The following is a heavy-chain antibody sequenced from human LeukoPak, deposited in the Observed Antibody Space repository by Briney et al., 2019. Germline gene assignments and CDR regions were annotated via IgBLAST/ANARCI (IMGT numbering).Heavy chain of an antibody. J-gene: IGHJ3*02. CDR1: GASISSRGGYY. Sequence: SETLSLTCTVSGASISSRGGYYRGWIRQAPGKGLEWIGSVFYTGSTYYNPSLKSRVTISVDTSNNEFSLKLRSVTAADTAVYYCARPPVSGLIDGFDIWGQGTMVTVSS. CDR3: ARPPVSGLIDGFDI. CDR2: VFYTGST. D-gene: IGHD3-10*01. V-gene: IGHV4-39*01.